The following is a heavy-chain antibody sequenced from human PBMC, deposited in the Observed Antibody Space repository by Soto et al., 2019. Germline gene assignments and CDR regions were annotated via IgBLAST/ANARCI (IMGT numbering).Heavy chain of an antibody. D-gene: IGHD6-19*01. CDR1: GFTFSSYS. J-gene: IGHJ6*02. Sequence: EVQLVESGGGLVKPGGSLRLSCAASGFTFSSYSMNWVRQAPGKGLEWVSSISSSSSYIYYADSVKGRFTISRDNAKNSLSLQMTSLRAEDTAVYYCARDSDSSAYYYGMDVWGQGPTVTVSS. CDR3: ARDSDSSAYYYGMDV. CDR2: ISSSSSYI. V-gene: IGHV3-21*01.